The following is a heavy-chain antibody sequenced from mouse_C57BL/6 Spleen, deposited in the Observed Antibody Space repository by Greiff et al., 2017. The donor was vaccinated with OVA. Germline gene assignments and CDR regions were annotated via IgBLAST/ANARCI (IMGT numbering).Heavy chain of an antibody. CDR2: IDPSASYT. Sequence: QVQLQQPGAELVMPGASVKLSCKASGYTFTSYWMHWVKQRPGQGLEWIGEIDPSASYTNYNQKFKGKSTLTVDKSSSTAYMQLSSLTSGDSAVYYCARRDYGSSFAYWGQGTLVTVSA. CDR3: ARRDYGSSFAY. D-gene: IGHD1-1*01. J-gene: IGHJ3*01. CDR1: GYTFTSYW. V-gene: IGHV1-69*01.